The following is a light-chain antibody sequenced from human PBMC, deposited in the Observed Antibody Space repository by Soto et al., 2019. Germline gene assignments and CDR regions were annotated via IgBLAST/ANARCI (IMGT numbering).Light chain of an antibody. CDR3: QSYDSSLSGSVV. Sequence: QSVLTQPPSVSGAPGQRVTISCTGSSSNIGAGYYVHWYQQLPGTAPKLLIYGNSNRPSGVPDRFSGSKSGTSASLAITGLQAEDEADYCCQSYDSSLSGSVVFGGGTKLTVL. J-gene: IGLJ2*01. V-gene: IGLV1-40*01. CDR2: GNS. CDR1: SSNIGAGYY.